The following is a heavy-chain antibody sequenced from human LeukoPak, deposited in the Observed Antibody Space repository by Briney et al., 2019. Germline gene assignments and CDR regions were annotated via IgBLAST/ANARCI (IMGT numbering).Heavy chain of an antibody. CDR2: IYQSGST. CDR1: GGSISGSSHY. D-gene: IGHD6-19*01. V-gene: IGHV4-39*01. Sequence: SETLSLTCTVSGGSISGSSHYWGWIRQPPGKGLEWIGSIYQSGSTHYNFYLRSRVTISVDTSKNQFSLKLSSVTAADTSVYYCARNSSGRSFDLWGRGTLVTVS. J-gene: IGHJ2*01. CDR3: ARNSSGRSFDL.